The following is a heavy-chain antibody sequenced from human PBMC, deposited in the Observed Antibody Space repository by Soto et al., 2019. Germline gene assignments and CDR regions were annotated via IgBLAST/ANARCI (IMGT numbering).Heavy chain of an antibody. CDR2: IDPMDSQT. D-gene: IGHD1-1*01. Sequence: GESLKISCKASAFRLTSHWISWVRQMPGKGLEWMGRIDPMDSQTRYNPSFEGHVVMSVDKSINISYLQWSALEASDTALYFCARHDTTGGWFDELERWGQGTLVTIAS. V-gene: IGHV5-10-1*01. J-gene: IGHJ4*02. CDR1: AFRLTSHW. CDR3: ARHDTTGGWFDELER.